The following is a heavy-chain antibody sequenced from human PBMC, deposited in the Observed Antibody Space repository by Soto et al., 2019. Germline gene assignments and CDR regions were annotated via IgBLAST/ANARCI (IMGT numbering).Heavy chain of an antibody. CDR1: DFTITNAW. J-gene: IGHJ6*02. V-gene: IGHV3-15*07. CDR2: IKTKAEGGAT. Sequence: EVQLVESGGGLVKPGGSLRLSCAASDFTITNAWMNWVRQAPGKGLEWVGRIKTKAEGGATDYAAPLKGRFTISRDDSRNTLFLQMNSLKTEDTAVYYCTTVSVEGVWGQGATVNVSS. D-gene: IGHD2-15*01. CDR3: TTVSVEGV.